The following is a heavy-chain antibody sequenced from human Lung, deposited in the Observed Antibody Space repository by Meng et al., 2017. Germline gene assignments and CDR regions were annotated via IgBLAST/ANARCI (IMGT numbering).Heavy chain of an antibody. J-gene: IGHJ4*02. Sequence: QVQLQQGGAGLLKPSETLSLTCAVYGGSFSGYYWSWIRQPPGKGLEWIGEIIDSGSTNYNPSLKSRVTISVDTSKNQFSLRVTSVTAADRAVYYCVRRTYSSGWYFDYWGQGTLVTVFS. D-gene: IGHD6-19*01. CDR1: GGSFSGYY. CDR2: IIDSGST. CDR3: VRRTYSSGWYFDY. V-gene: IGHV4-34*02.